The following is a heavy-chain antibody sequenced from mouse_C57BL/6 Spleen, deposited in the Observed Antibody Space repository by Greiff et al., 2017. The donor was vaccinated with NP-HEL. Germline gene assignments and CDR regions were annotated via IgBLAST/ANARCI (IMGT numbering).Heavy chain of an antibody. CDR1: GYTFTSYW. CDR3: ARGITAQATWFAD. V-gene: IGHV1-52*01. Sequence: QVQLQQPGAELVRPGSSVKLSCKASGYTFTSYWMHWVKQRPIQGLEWIGNIDPSDSETHYNQKFKDKATLTVDKSSRTAYMQLSSLTSEDSAVYYCARGITAQATWFADWGQGTLVTVSA. J-gene: IGHJ3*01. D-gene: IGHD3-2*02. CDR2: IDPSDSET.